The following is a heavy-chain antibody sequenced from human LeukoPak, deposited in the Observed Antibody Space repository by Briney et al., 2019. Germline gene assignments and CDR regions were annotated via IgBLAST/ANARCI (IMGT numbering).Heavy chain of an antibody. CDR1: GGTFSSYA. CDR2: IIPIFGTA. D-gene: IGHD3-3*01. Sequence: GASVKVSCKASGGTFSSYAISWVRQAPGQGLEWMGGIIPIFGTANYAQKFQGRVTITADKSTSTAYMELSSLRSEDTAVYYCARDLRESNDFWSGYYTGTIDYYYYMDVWGKGTTVTVSS. CDR3: ARDLRESNDFWSGYYTGTIDYYYYMDV. V-gene: IGHV1-69*06. J-gene: IGHJ6*03.